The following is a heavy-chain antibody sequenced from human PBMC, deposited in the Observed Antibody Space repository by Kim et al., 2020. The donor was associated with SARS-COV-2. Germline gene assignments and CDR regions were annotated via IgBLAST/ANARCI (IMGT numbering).Heavy chain of an antibody. CDR1: GGSISPYY. Sequence: SETLSLTCTVSGGSISPYYWSWIRQPPGKGLEWIGFIYYSGSTNYNPSLKSRITISVDTSKNQFSLKLSSVTAADAAVYYCATGIVGSQNGYWGQGILVTVSS. CDR3: ATGIVGSQNGY. V-gene: IGHV4-59*13. D-gene: IGHD1-26*01. J-gene: IGHJ4*02. CDR2: IYYSGST.